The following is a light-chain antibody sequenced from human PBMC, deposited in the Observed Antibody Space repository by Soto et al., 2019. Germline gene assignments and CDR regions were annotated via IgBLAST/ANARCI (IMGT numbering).Light chain of an antibody. CDR1: QGIGDE. V-gene: IGKV1-6*01. CDR2: GAS. J-gene: IGKJ4*01. Sequence: AIQMTQSPSSLSASVGDRVTITCRASQGIGDELGWYQQKPGKAPKLLIYGASTLQSGVPSRFSGRGSGTDFTLTISSLQPSDFATYYCQQYNTYPLTFGGGTKVDIK. CDR3: QQYNTYPLT.